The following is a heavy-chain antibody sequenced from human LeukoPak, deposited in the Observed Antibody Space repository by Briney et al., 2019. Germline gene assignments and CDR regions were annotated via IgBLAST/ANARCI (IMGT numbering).Heavy chain of an antibody. J-gene: IGHJ3*02. V-gene: IGHV4-30-4*08. CDR1: GGSISSGDYY. CDR3: ARDFIATTGAFDI. D-gene: IGHD6-13*01. CDR2: VYYSGST. Sequence: SQTLSLTCTVSGGSISSGDYYWSWIRQPPGKGLEWIGYVYYSGSTYYNPSLKSRVTISVDTSKNQFSLKLSSVTAADTAVYYCARDFIATTGAFDIWGQGTMVTVSS.